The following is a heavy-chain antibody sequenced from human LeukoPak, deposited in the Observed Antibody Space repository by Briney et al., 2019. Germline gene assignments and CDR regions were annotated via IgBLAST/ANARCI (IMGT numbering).Heavy chain of an antibody. V-gene: IGHV3-20*04. J-gene: IGHJ6*03. CDR1: GFTFDDYG. D-gene: IGHD3-22*01. Sequence: GGSLRLSCAASGFTFDDYGMSWVRQAPGKGLEWVSGINWNGGSTGYADSVKGRFTISRDNAKNSLYLQMNSLRAEDTALYYCARVSGDSSGFKGYYYYYMDVWGKGTTVTVSS. CDR3: ARVSGDSSGFKGYYYYYMDV. CDR2: INWNGGST.